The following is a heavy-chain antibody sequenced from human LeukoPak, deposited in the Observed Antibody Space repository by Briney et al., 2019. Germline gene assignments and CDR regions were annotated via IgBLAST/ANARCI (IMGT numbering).Heavy chain of an antibody. CDR3: ARARTYYDFWSGYFGFDP. D-gene: IGHD3-3*01. CDR2: FFYSGST. J-gene: IGHJ5*02. V-gene: IGHV4-59*12. Sequence: RPAPGKGPEWDGYFFYSGSTNYNPSLKSRVTISVDTSKNQFSLKLSSVTAADTAVYYCARARTYYDFWSGYFGFDPWGQGTLVTVSS.